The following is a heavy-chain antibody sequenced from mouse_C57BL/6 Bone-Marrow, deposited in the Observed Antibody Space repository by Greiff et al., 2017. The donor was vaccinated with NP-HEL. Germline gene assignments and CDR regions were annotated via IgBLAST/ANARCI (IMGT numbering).Heavy chain of an antibody. CDR3: TNITTVVAYYFDY. CDR2: IRLKSDNYAT. V-gene: IGHV6-3*01. J-gene: IGHJ2*01. Sequence: EVKVVESGGGLVQPGGSMKLSCVASGFTFSNYWMNWVRQSPEKGLEWVAQIRLKSDNYATHYAESVKGRFTISRDDSKSSVYLQMNNLRAEDTGIYYCTNITTVVAYYFDYWGQGTTLTVSS. D-gene: IGHD1-1*01. CDR1: GFTFSNYW.